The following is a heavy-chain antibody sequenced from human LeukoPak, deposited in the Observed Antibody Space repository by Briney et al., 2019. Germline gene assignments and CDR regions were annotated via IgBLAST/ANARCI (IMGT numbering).Heavy chain of an antibody. CDR3: ARVGDSSGYPGPYWYFDL. CDR1: GGSISSYY. D-gene: IGHD3-22*01. V-gene: IGHV4-59*01. Sequence: SETLSLTCTVSGGSISSYYWSWIRQPPGKGLEWIGYIYYSGSTNYNPSLKSRVTISVDTSKTQLSLKLSSVTAADTAVYYCARVGDSSGYPGPYWYFDLWGRGTLVTVSS. J-gene: IGHJ2*01. CDR2: IYYSGST.